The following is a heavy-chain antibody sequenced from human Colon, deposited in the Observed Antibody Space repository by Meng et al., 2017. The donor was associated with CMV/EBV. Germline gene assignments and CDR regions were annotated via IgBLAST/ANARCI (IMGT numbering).Heavy chain of an antibody. J-gene: IGHJ4*01. CDR3: ARATKSSCWEVLDY. D-gene: IGHD2-2*01. Sequence: HVELLPAWTVMVKPSALLSLACAGDGGSCSCYYWSWIRQTPGRGLEWIGESYYTGSTNYSPSLKRRVTISLDTSKNQFSLKLNSVTAADTAVYYCARATKSSCWEVLDYWGHGTLVTVSS. CDR2: SYYTGST. V-gene: IGHV4-34*01. CDR1: GGSCSCYY.